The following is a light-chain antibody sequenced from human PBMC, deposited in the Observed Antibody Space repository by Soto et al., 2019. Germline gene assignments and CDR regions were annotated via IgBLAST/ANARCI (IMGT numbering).Light chain of an antibody. Sequence: QSALTQPASVSGSPGQSITIYCTGTSSDVGGYNYVSWYQQHPGKAPKLMIYEVSNRPSGVSSRFSGSKSGNTASLTISGLQAEDEADYYCSSYTSSGTYVFGTGTKVTVL. J-gene: IGLJ1*01. CDR3: SSYTSSGTYV. V-gene: IGLV2-14*01. CDR2: EVS. CDR1: SSDVGGYNY.